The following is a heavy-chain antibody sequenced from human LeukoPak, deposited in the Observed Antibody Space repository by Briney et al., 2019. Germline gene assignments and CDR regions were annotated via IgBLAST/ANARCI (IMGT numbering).Heavy chain of an antibody. D-gene: IGHD3-9*01. CDR2: IIPIFGTA. CDR3: ARGEGDWLPDDY. CDR1: GGTFSSYA. J-gene: IGHJ4*02. Sequence: ASVTVSCKASGGTFSSYAISWVRQAPGRGLEWMGGIIPIFGTANYAQKFQGRVTITANKLTSTAYMELSSLISEDTAVYYCARGEGDWLPDDYWGQGTLVTVSS. V-gene: IGHV1-69*06.